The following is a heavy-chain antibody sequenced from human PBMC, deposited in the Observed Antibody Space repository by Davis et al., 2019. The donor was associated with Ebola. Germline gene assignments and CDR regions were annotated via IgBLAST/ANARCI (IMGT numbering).Heavy chain of an antibody. CDR1: GGSISSGGYS. Sequence: MPSETLSLTCAVSGGSISSGGYSWSWIRQPPGKGLEWIGYIYHSGSTYYNPSLKSRVTISVDTSKNQFSLKLSSVTAADTAVYYCARGPMIVVVIASTDDAFDIWGQGTMVTVSS. CDR2: IYHSGST. D-gene: IGHD3-22*01. V-gene: IGHV4-30-2*01. CDR3: ARGPMIVVVIASTDDAFDI. J-gene: IGHJ3*02.